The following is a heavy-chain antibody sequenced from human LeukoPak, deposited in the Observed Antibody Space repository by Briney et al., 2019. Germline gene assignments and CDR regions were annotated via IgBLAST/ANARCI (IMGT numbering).Heavy chain of an antibody. CDR3: ARDPAIQGPAALPFWFDP. Sequence: PWGSLRLSCAASGVTFSSYSMNWGCMAPRKGRGLVSAINSSRSYIYYADSVKGRFTISRDNAKNSMYLPMNSLRAEDTAVYYCARDPAIQGPAALPFWFDPWGQGTLVSVSS. CDR2: INSSRSYI. CDR1: GVTFSSYS. D-gene: IGHD2-2*02. J-gene: IGHJ5*02. V-gene: IGHV3-21*01.